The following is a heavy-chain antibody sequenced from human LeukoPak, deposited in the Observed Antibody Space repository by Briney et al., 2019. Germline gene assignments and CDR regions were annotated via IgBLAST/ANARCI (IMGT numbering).Heavy chain of an antibody. CDR1: GFTFSSYA. CDR2: ISYDGSNK. V-gene: IGHV3-30-3*01. J-gene: IGHJ4*02. D-gene: IGHD3-22*01. Sequence: GRSLRLSCAASGFTFSSYAMHWVRQAPGKGLEWVAVISYDGSNKYYADSVKGRFTISRDDSKNTLYLQMNSLRAEDTAVYYCASGVDDSSGYPLDYWGQGTLVTVSS. CDR3: ASGVDDSSGYPLDY.